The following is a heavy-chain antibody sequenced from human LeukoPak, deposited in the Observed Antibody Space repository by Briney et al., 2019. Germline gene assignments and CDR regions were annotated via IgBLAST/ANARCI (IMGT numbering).Heavy chain of an antibody. CDR1: GGSIINSNYY. CDR2: IYYSGST. CDR3: VSNFDDSANHDGNYFDP. J-gene: IGHJ5*02. D-gene: IGHD3-9*01. Sequence: SETLSLTCTVSGGSIINSNYYWAWMSQPPGKELAWIANIYYSGSTYYNPSLKSRVTISVDTSKNQFSLRVRSVTAADTAVYYCVSNFDDSANHDGNYFDPWGQGALVIVSS. V-gene: IGHV4-39*01.